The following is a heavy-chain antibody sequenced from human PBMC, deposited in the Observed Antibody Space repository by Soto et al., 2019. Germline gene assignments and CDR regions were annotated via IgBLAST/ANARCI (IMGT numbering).Heavy chain of an antibody. V-gene: IGHV2-70*11. CDR3: ARILCTGTTTYYFDY. J-gene: IGHJ4*02. CDR2: IDWDDDK. Sequence: ESGPTLVNPTQTLTLTCTFSGFSLSTSGMCVSWIRQPPGKALEWLARIDWDDDKYYSTSLKTRLTISKDTSKNQVVLTMTNMDPVDTATYYCARILCTGTTTYYFDYWGQGTLVTVSS. CDR1: GFSLSTSGMC. D-gene: IGHD1-7*01.